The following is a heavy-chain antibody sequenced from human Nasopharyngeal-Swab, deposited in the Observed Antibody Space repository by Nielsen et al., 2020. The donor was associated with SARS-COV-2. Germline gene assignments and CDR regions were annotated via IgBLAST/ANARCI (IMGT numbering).Heavy chain of an antibody. CDR1: GFTFSSYA. J-gene: IGHJ6*02. CDR2: ISYDGSKK. D-gene: IGHD6-13*01. Sequence: LSLTCAASGFTFSSYAMPWVRQAPGKGLEWVAVISYDGSKKYYADSVKGRFTISRDNSKNTLYLQMNSLRAEDTAVYYCARDQGSSWYTYYYYYGMDVWGQGTTVTVSS. V-gene: IGHV3-30-3*01. CDR3: ARDQGSSWYTYYYYYGMDV.